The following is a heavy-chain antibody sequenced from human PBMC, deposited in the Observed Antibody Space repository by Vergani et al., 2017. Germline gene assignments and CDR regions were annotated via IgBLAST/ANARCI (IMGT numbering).Heavy chain of an antibody. V-gene: IGHV3-21*04. D-gene: IGHD2-15*01. CDR2: ISSSSSYI. CDR3: ARAKKRLCSGGSCYLKVSKLYWFDP. CDR1: GFTFSSYS. Sequence: EVQLVESGGGLVQPGRSLRLSCAASGFTFSSYSMNWVRQAPGKGLEWVSSISSSSSYIYYADSVKGRFTISRDNAKNSLYLQMNSLRAEDTAVYYCARAKKRLCSGGSCYLKVSKLYWFDPWGQGTLVTVSS. J-gene: IGHJ5*02.